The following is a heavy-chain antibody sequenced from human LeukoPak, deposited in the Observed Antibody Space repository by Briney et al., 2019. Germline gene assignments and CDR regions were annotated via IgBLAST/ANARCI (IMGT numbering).Heavy chain of an antibody. D-gene: IGHD1-26*01. V-gene: IGHV1-8*01. CDR2: MNPNSGNT. Sequence: ASVEVSCKASGYTFTSYDINWVRQAPGQGLEWVGWMNPNSGNTGYAQKFQGRVTMTRNTSISTAYMELSSLRSEDTAVYYCASFLPPSGKQYGMDVWGQGTTVTVSS. J-gene: IGHJ6*02. CDR1: GYTFTSYD. CDR3: ASFLPPSGKQYGMDV.